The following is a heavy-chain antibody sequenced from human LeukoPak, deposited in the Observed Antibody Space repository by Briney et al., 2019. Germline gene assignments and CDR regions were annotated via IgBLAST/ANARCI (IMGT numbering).Heavy chain of an antibody. J-gene: IGHJ4*02. Sequence: PSETLSLTCTVSGGSISSGDYYWSWIRQPPGKGLEWIGYIYYSGSTYYNPSLKSRVTISVDTSKNQFSLKLSSVTAADTAVYYCAREVSGIGFDYWGQGTLVTISS. CDR1: GGSISSGDYY. CDR2: IYYSGST. D-gene: IGHD3-10*01. V-gene: IGHV4-30-4*08. CDR3: AREVSGIGFDY.